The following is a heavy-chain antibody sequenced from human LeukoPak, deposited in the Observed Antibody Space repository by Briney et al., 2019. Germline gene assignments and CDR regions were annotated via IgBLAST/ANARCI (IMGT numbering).Heavy chain of an antibody. CDR3: AVNYDFWSGYTFDY. CDR2: INPNSGGT. V-gene: IGHV1-2*02. Sequence: GSVRVSCTPSGYTYTGYYIHWGRRAPGQGRGWLGWINPNSGGTNYAQKFQGSATMTRDTSISTAYMELSRLRSDDTAVYHCAVNYDFWSGYTFDYWGQGTLGTVSS. CDR1: GYTYTGYY. D-gene: IGHD3-3*01. J-gene: IGHJ4*02.